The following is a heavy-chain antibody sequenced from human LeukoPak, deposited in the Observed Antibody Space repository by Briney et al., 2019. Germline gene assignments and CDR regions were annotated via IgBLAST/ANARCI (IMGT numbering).Heavy chain of an antibody. CDR3: AKDHYYDSRGQVAVDY. J-gene: IGHJ4*02. V-gene: IGHV3-9*01. D-gene: IGHD3-22*01. CDR2: ISWNSGSI. CDR1: GFTFDDYA. Sequence: GRSLRLFCAASGFTFDDYAMHWVRQAPGKGLEWVSDISWNSGSIGYADSVKGRFTISRDNAKNSLYLQMNSVRAENTALYYCAKDHYYDSRGQVAVDYWGQGTLVTVSS.